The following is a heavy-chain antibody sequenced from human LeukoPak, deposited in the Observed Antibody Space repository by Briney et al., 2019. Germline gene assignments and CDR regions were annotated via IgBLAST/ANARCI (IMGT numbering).Heavy chain of an antibody. D-gene: IGHD1-26*01. V-gene: IGHV3-23*01. J-gene: IGHJ4*02. CDR3: AREIGDFDY. CDR2: ISGSGDIT. CDR1: GFTFSNYA. Sequence: GGSLRLSCAASGFTFSNYAMTWVRQAPGKGLEWVSVISGSGDITYYADSVKGRSTISRDNSKNTLYLQMNSLRAEDTAVYYCAREIGDFDYWGQGTLVTVYS.